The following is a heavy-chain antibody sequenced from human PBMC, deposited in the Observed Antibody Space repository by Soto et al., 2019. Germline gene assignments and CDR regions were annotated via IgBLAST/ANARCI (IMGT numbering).Heavy chain of an antibody. D-gene: IGHD2-21*01. CDR3: ARDQFLDAFDI. CDR1: GFIFSSYS. CDR2: ISNDGSSK. Sequence: QVQQEESGGGVVQPGRSLRLSCAASGFIFSSYSKHWVRQAPGKGLEWVAIISNDGSSKYYVDSVKGRFTISRDNSNNTLSLQMNSLRAEDTAVYYCARDQFLDAFDIWGQGTMVTVSS. J-gene: IGHJ3*02. V-gene: IGHV3-30-3*01.